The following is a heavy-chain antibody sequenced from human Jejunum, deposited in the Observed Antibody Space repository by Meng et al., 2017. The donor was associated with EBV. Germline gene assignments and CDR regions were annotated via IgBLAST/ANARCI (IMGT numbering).Heavy chain of an antibody. J-gene: IGHJ4*02. V-gene: IGHV4-4*02. CDR1: SGSIFSSNW. CDR3: AGLRYSGYDRAFDY. CDR2: IYHSGST. Sequence: QMQLKESGPGLVKPSGTLSLTCAVSSGSIFSSNWWTWVRQPPGKGLEWIGEIYHSGSTNYNPSLKSRITMSLDKSKNQFSLKLRSVTAADTAVYYCAGLRYSGYDRAFDYWGQGALVTVSS. D-gene: IGHD5-12*01.